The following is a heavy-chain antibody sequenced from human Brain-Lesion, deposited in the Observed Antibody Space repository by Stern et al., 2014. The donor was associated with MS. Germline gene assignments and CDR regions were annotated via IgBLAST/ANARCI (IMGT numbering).Heavy chain of an antibody. V-gene: IGHV4-30-2*01. CDR3: ARGRSRVHPPLDP. D-gene: IGHD2-2*01. CDR2: MYYGGSP. Sequence: VQLVESGSGLVKPSQTLSLTCSVSGYSITSAAFSWTWIRQAPGKGLNRIGYMYYGGSPLYNPSLSSRVKLSAATAHHHVSLRLNSVTAADTAVYYCARGRSRVHPPLDPWGQGTLVTVSS. CDR1: GYSITSAAFS. J-gene: IGHJ5*02.